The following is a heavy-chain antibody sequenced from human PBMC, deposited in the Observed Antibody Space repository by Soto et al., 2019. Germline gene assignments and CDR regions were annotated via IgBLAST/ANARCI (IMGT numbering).Heavy chain of an antibody. CDR1: GFSVSRTY. CDR2: IHSDGST. D-gene: IGHD6-19*01. J-gene: IGHJ3*02. CDR3: ERDGLNAFDI. V-gene: IGHV3-53*01. Sequence: LXLSCAASGFSVSRTYMSWFLQAPGKGLEWVSVIHSDGSTYYADSVKGRFTISRDNFKNTLYLQMSRLRAEDTALYYCERDGLNAFDIWGQGTMVTVSS.